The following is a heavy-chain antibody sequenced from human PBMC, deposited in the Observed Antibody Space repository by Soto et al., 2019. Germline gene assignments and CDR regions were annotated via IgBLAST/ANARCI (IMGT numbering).Heavy chain of an antibody. CDR1: GYTSTSYD. D-gene: IGHD2-2*01. CDR3: ARGKYCSSTSCYNGYNWFDP. J-gene: IGHJ5*02. Sequence: QVQLVQSGAEVKKPGASVKVSCKASGYTSTSYDINWVRQATGQGLEWMGWMNPNSGNTGYAQKFQGRVTMTRNTSISTAYMELSSLRSEDTAVYYCARGKYCSSTSCYNGYNWFDPWGQGTLVTVSS. CDR2: MNPNSGNT. V-gene: IGHV1-8*01.